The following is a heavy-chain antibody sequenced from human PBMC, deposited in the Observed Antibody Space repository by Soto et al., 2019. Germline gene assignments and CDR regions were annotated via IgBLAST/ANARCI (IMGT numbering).Heavy chain of an antibody. V-gene: IGHV3-23*01. CDR1: GFTFSSYA. Sequence: EVQLLESGGGLVQPGGSLRLSCAASGFTFSSYAMSWVRQDPGKWLEWVSAISGSGGSTYYADSVKGRFTISRDNSKNTLYLQMNSLRAEDTAVYYCAKGRSGWYAFDIWGQGTMVTVSS. CDR2: ISGSGGST. D-gene: IGHD6-19*01. CDR3: AKGRSGWYAFDI. J-gene: IGHJ3*02.